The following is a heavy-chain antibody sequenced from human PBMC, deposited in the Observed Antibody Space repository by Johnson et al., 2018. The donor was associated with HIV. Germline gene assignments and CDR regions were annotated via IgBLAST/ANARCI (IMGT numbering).Heavy chain of an antibody. J-gene: IGHJ3*01. CDR1: AFTFSSYG. Sequence: QVQLVESGGGVVQPGRSLRLSCAASAFTFSSYGMHWVRQAPGKGLEWVALIRYDGSNKYYADSVKGRFTISRDNAKNTLYLQMNNLRAEDTAVYYCTTTPTMDRGVEDWGQGTMVTVSS. CDR3: TTTPTMDRGVED. V-gene: IGHV3-33*01. D-gene: IGHD3-10*01. CDR2: IRYDGSNK.